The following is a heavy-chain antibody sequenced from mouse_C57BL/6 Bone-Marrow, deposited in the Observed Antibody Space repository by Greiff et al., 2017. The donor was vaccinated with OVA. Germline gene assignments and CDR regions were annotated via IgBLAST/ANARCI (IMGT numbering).Heavy chain of an antibody. V-gene: IGHV2-9-1*01. Sequence: QVQLKESGPGLVAPSQSLSITCTVSGFSLTSYAISWVRQPPGKGLEWLGVIWTGGGTNYNSALKSRLSISKDNSKSQVFLKMNSLQTDDTARYYCARSNRPFRQLRLLWFAYWGQGTLVTVSA. CDR1: GFSLTSYA. CDR3: ARSNRPFRQLRLLWFAY. CDR2: IWTGGGT. D-gene: IGHD3-2*02. J-gene: IGHJ3*01.